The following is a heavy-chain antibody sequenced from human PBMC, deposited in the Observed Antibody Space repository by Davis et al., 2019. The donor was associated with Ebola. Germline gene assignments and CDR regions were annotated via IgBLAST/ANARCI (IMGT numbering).Heavy chain of an antibody. V-gene: IGHV4-34*01. Sequence: PSETLSLTCAVYGGSFSGYYWSWIRQPPGKGLEWIGEINHSGSTNYNPSLKSRVTISVDTSKNQFSLKLSSVTAADTAVYYCARGSLRYFDWLFPDNWFDPWGQGTLVTVSS. CDR1: GGSFSGYY. J-gene: IGHJ5*02. CDR3: ARGSLRYFDWLFPDNWFDP. D-gene: IGHD3-9*01. CDR2: INHSGST.